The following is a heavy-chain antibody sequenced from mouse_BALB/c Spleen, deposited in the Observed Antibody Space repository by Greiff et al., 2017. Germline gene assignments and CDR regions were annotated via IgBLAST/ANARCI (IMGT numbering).Heavy chain of an antibody. CDR2: IYPGDGDT. CDR3: AGSGYRSYYFDY. D-gene: IGHD2-14*01. Sequence: SGAELVRPGSSVKISCKASGYAFSSYWMNWVKQRPGQGLEWIGQIYPGDGDTNYNGKFKGKATLTADKSSSTAYMQLSSLTSGGSAVYFCAGSGYRSYYFDYWGQGTTLTVSS. CDR1: GYAFSSYW. J-gene: IGHJ2*01. V-gene: IGHV1-80*01.